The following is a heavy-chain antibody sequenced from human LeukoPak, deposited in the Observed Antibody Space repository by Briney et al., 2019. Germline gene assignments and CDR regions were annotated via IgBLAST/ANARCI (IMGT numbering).Heavy chain of an antibody. D-gene: IGHD3-10*01. V-gene: IGHV3-21*01. J-gene: IGHJ4*02. CDR2: ISSSSSYI. CDR1: GFTFSSYS. Sequence: GGSLRLSCAASGFTFSSYSMYWVRQAPGKGLEWVSSISSSSSYIYYADSVKGRFTISRDNAKNSLYLQMNSLRAEDTAVYYCARKKNYYGSGSYSLLDYWGQGTLVTVSS. CDR3: ARKKNYYGSGSYSLLDY.